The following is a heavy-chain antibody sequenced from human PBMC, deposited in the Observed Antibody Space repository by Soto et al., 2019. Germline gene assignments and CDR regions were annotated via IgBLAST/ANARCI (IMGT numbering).Heavy chain of an antibody. CDR2: ISYDGSNK. V-gene: IGHV3-30*18. D-gene: IGHD3-16*01. CDR1: GFTFSSYG. J-gene: IGHJ4*02. Sequence: QVQLVESGGGVVQPGRSLRLSCAASGFTFSSYGMHWVRQAPGKGLEWVAVISYDGSNKYYADSVKGRFTISRDNSKNTLYLQMNSLRAEDTAVYYSAKTTRLRERGYFDYWGQGTLVTVSS. CDR3: AKTTRLRERGYFDY.